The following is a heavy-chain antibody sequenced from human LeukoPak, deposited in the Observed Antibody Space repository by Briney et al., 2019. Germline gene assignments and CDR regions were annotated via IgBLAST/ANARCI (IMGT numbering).Heavy chain of an antibody. CDR2: ISGSGGST. D-gene: IGHD3-22*01. V-gene: IGHV3-23*01. J-gene: IGHJ4*02. CDR3: ARSIVVVTSYYFDY. Sequence: GGSLRLSCAASGFTFSSYAMSWVRQAPGKGLEWVSAISGSGGSTYYADSVKGRFTISRYNSKNTLYLQMNSLRAEDTAVYYCARSIVVVTSYYFDYWGRGTLVTVSS. CDR1: GFTFSSYA.